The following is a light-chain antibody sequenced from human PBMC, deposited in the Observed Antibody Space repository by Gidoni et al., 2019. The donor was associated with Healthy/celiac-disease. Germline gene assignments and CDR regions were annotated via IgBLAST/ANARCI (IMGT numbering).Light chain of an antibody. CDR1: QSISSW. CDR2: EAS. J-gene: IGKJ1*01. Sequence: GGRVTITCRASQSISSWLAWYQQKPGKAPKLLIYEASSLESGVPSRFSGSGSGTEFTLTISSLQPDDFATYYCQQYNSYSGTFGQGTKVEIK. V-gene: IGKV1-5*01. CDR3: QQYNSYSGT.